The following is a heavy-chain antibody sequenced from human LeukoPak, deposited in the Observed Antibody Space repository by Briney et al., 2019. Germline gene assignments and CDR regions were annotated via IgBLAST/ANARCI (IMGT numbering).Heavy chain of an antibody. CDR3: ARDDTGRSFDWLARQFDS. D-gene: IGHD3-9*01. CDR1: GFTFSSYA. CDR2: ISYDGNNK. Sequence: PGGSLRLSCAAPGFTFSSYAMHWVRQAPGKGLEWVAVISYDGNNKYYADSVKGRFTISRDNSKNTLYLQMNSLRAEDTAVYYCARDDTGRSFDWLARQFDSWGQGTLVTVSS. V-gene: IGHV3-30-3*01. J-gene: IGHJ4*02.